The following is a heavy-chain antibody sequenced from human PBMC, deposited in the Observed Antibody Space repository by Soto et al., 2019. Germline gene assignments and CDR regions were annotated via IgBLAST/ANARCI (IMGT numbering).Heavy chain of an antibody. J-gene: IGHJ3*02. V-gene: IGHV4-31*03. Sequence: QVQLQESGPGLVKPSQTLSLTCTVSGGSISSGGYYWSWIRQHPGKGLEWIGYIYYSGSTYYNPSLKSRVTISVDTSKNQFSLKLSAVTAADTAVYYCARFTGVPTYAFDIWGQGTMVTVSS. D-gene: IGHD1-1*01. CDR1: GGSISSGGYY. CDR2: IYYSGST. CDR3: ARFTGVPTYAFDI.